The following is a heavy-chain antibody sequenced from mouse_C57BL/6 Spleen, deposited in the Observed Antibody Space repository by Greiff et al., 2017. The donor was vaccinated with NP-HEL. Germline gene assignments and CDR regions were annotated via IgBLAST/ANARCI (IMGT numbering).Heavy chain of an antibody. J-gene: IGHJ2*01. V-gene: IGHV1-54*01. CDR2: INPGSGGT. D-gene: IGHD1-1*01. CDR3: ARRGDYYGREDY. Sequence: QVQLQQSGAELVRPGTSVKVSCKASGYAFTNYLIEWVKQRPGQGLEWIGVINPGSGGTNYNEKFKGKATLTADKSSSTAYMQLSSLTSEDSAVYFCARRGDYYGREDYWGQGTTLTVSS. CDR1: GYAFTNYL.